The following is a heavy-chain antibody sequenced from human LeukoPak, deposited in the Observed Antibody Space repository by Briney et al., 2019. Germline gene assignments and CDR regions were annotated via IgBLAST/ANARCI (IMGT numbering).Heavy chain of an antibody. V-gene: IGHV4-4*07. J-gene: IGHJ6*03. D-gene: IGHD6-13*01. CDR2: IYTSGST. Sequence: SETLSLTCTVSGGSISSYYWSWIRQPAGKGLEWIGRIYTSGSTNYNPSLKSRVTMSVDTSKNQFSLKLSSVTAADTAVYYCARGLRRRAAGYYYYYYYMDVWGKGTTVTVPS. CDR3: ARGLRRRAAGYYYYYYYMDV. CDR1: GGSISSYY.